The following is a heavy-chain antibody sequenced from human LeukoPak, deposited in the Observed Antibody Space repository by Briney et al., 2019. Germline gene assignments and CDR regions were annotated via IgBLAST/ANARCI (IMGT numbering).Heavy chain of an antibody. CDR3: ARDQPLPGGGYGARSYYYYYMDV. Sequence: QPGGSLRLSCAASGFTFSSYWMHWVRQAPGKGLVWVSRINSDGSSTSYADSGKGRFTICRDKAKNTLYLQMNSLRAEDTAVYYCARDQPLPGGGYGARSYYYYYMDVWGKGTTVTVSS. CDR1: GFTFSSYW. J-gene: IGHJ6*03. CDR2: INSDGSST. V-gene: IGHV3-74*01. D-gene: IGHD4-17*01.